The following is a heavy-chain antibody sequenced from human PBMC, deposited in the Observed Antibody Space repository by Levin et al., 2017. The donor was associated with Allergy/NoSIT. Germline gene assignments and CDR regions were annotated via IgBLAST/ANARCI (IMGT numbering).Heavy chain of an antibody. V-gene: IGHV3-30*03. Sequence: QPGGSLRLSCVVSGLTFSSYGMHWVRQAPGKGLEWVAGISYDGKKINYADSVKGRFTISRDNSKNTAYLQMNSLRSEDTSVFYCAGVVGSTAYFDYWGQGTQVTVSS. CDR2: ISYDGKKI. CDR1: GLTFSSYG. J-gene: IGHJ4*02. CDR3: AGVVGSTAYFDY. D-gene: IGHD1-26*01.